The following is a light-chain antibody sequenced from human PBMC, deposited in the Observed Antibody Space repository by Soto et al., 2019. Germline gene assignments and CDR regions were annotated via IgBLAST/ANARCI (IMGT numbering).Light chain of an antibody. Sequence: QSALTQPASVSGSPGQSITISCTGTSSDVGGYNYVSWYQQHPGKAPKLMISEVSNRPSGVSNRFSGSKSGNTASLTISGLQSEDEADYYCSSFTSVSTWVFGGGTKVTVL. J-gene: IGLJ3*02. V-gene: IGLV2-14*01. CDR2: EVS. CDR3: SSFTSVSTWV. CDR1: SSDVGGYNY.